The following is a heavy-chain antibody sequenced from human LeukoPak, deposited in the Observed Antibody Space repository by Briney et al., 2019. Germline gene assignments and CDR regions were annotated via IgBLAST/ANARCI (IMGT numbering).Heavy chain of an antibody. CDR3: ARSRGGLQDY. D-gene: IGHD2-15*01. CDR1: GGSVTPYY. Sequence: PSETLSLTCTVSGGSVTPYYWSWIRQPPGKRLEWIGYVYYSGSTNYNPSLKSRVTISVDTSKNQFSLKLSSVTAADTAVYYCARSRGGLQDYWGQGTLVTVSS. V-gene: IGHV4-59*02. CDR2: VYYSGST. J-gene: IGHJ4*02.